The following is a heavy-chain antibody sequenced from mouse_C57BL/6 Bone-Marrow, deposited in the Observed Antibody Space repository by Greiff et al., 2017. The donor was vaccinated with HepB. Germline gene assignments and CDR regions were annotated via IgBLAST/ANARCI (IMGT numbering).Heavy chain of an antibody. CDR1: GYTFTSYG. Sequence: VQLQQSGAELARPGASVKLSCKASGYTFTSYGISWVKQRTGQGLEWIGEIYPRSGNTYYNEKFKGKATLTADKSSSKAYMELRSLTSEDSAVYFCARENGRGFAYWGQGTLVTVSA. D-gene: IGHD1-1*01. CDR2: IYPRSGNT. V-gene: IGHV1-81*01. CDR3: ARENGRGFAY. J-gene: IGHJ3*01.